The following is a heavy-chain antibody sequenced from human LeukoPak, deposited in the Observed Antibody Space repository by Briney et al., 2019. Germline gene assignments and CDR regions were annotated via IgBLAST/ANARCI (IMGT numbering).Heavy chain of an antibody. CDR1: GGSISSYY. CDR3: ARVGFGASKNSYAFDI. D-gene: IGHD3-10*01. J-gene: IGHJ3*02. CDR2: IYTSGST. V-gene: IGHV4-4*07. Sequence: PSETLSLTCTVPGGSISSYYWSWIRQPAGKGLEWIGRIYTSGSTNYIPSLKSRVTMSVDTSKNQFSLKLSSVTAADTAVYYCARVGFGASKNSYAFDIWGQGTMVTVSS.